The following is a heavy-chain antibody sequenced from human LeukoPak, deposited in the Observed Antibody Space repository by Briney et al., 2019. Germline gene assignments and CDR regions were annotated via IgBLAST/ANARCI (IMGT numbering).Heavy chain of an antibody. Sequence: GGSLRLSCAASGFTFSSYSMNWVRQAPGKGLEWVSSISSSSYIYYADSVKGRFTISRDNAKNSLYLQMNSLRAEDTAVYYCARDQKRITIFGVVSYYYYGMDVWGQGTTVTVSS. CDR1: GFTFSSYS. D-gene: IGHD3-3*01. J-gene: IGHJ6*02. V-gene: IGHV3-21*01. CDR3: ARDQKRITIFGVVSYYYYGMDV. CDR2: ISSSSYI.